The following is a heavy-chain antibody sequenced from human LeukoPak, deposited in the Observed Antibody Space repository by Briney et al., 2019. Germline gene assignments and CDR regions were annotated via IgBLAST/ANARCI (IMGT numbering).Heavy chain of an antibody. CDR1: GGSFSGYY. D-gene: IGHD5-18*01. CDR2: INHSGST. CDR3: ASNVDTAMAVIGAFDI. Sequence: SETLSLTCAVYGGSFSGYYWSWIRQPPGKGLEWIGEINHSGSTNYNPSLKSRVTISVDTSKNQFSLKLRSVTAADTAVYYCASNVDTAMAVIGAFDIWGRGTMVSVSS. V-gene: IGHV4-34*01. J-gene: IGHJ3*02.